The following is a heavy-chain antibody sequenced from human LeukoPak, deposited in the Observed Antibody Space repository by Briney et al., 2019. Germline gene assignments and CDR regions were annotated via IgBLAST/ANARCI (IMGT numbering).Heavy chain of an antibody. D-gene: IGHD3-22*01. CDR3: ARVSDGSGFGDY. Sequence: GGSLRLSCAASGFTFSTYGMHWVRQAPGKGLEWVAIISYDGSSKYYADSVKGRFTISRDNSKNTLYLQMNSLRADDTAVYYCARVSDGSGFGDYWGQGTLVTVSS. CDR2: ISYDGSSK. CDR1: GFTFSTYG. V-gene: IGHV3-30*03. J-gene: IGHJ4*02.